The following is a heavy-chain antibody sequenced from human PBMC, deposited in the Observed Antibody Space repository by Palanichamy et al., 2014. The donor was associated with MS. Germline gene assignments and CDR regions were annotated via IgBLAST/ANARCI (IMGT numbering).Heavy chain of an antibody. D-gene: IGHD4-23*01. V-gene: IGHV4-39*01. CDR2: IYYSGST. J-gene: IGHJ2*01. CDR1: GDSISSSIYY. Sequence: HLQLQESGPRTGEAFETLSLTCTVSGDSISSSIYYWGWIRQPPGKGLEWIGSIYYSGSTYYNPSLQSRVTISVDTSKNQFSLKLSSVTVADTAVYYCARHYYGGNSARSYWYFDLWGRGTLVTVSS. CDR3: ARHYYGGNSARSYWYFDL.